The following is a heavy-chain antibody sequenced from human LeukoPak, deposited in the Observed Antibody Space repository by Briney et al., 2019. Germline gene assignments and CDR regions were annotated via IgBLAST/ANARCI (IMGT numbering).Heavy chain of an antibody. D-gene: IGHD4-17*01. CDR2: TSTYNTNS. Sequence: ASVKVSCKASGYTFTTYGISWVRQAPGPGLEWMGWTSTYNTNSNYAQKLQGRVTMTTDTTASTAYMELRSLRSDATAVYYCARTTVTTYYFDYWGQGTLVTVSS. CDR3: ARTTVTTYYFDY. CDR1: GYTFTTYG. J-gene: IGHJ4*02. V-gene: IGHV1-18*01.